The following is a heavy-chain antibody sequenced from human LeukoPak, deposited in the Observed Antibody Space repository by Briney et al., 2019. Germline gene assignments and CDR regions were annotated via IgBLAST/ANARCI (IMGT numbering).Heavy chain of an antibody. Sequence: SETLSLTCTVSGGSISSYYRSWIRQPPGKGLEWIACISYSGSTKYNPSLKSRVTISVDTSKNQLSLKLSSVTAADTAVYYCAREPGFDSSGYLNWSDPWGQGTLVTVSS. D-gene: IGHD3-22*01. CDR3: AREPGFDSSGYLNWSDP. J-gene: IGHJ5*02. V-gene: IGHV4-59*01. CDR1: GGSISSYY. CDR2: ISYSGST.